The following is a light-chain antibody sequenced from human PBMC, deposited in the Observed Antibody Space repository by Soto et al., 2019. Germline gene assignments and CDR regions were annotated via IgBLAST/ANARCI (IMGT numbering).Light chain of an antibody. CDR3: QQLNSYPLA. V-gene: IGKV1-9*01. CDR1: QGISSY. Sequence: DIQLTQSPSFLSASVGDRVTITCRASQGISSYLAWYQQKPGKAPKLLIYAASTLQSGVPSRFSGSGSGTEFTLTISSLQPEDLVTYYCQQLNSYPLAFGPGTKVDIK. CDR2: AAS. J-gene: IGKJ3*01.